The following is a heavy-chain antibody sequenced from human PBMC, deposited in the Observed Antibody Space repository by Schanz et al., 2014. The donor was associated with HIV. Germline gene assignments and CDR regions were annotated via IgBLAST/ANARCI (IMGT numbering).Heavy chain of an antibody. V-gene: IGHV3-53*01. J-gene: IGHJ3*02. CDR3: VRDRVGASGRNVVFDI. Sequence: DVQLVESGGGLLQPGGSLRLSCAASGFSVTQGYISWVRQAPGKGLEWVSLIDHTGNTYYADSVKGRFTIFTDISDNTVHAQIPSLRAAAPAVYSCVRDRVGASGRNVVFDIGGPGKWVTASS. CDR1: GFSVTQGY. D-gene: IGHD1-26*01. CDR2: IDHTGNT.